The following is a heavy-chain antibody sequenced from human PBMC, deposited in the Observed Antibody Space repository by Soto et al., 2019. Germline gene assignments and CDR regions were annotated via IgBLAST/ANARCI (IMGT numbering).Heavy chain of an antibody. Sequence: GGSLRLSCAASGFTFSNAWMNWVRQAPGKGLEWVGRIKSKTDGGTTDYAAPVKGRFTISRDDSKNTLYLQMNSLKTEDTAVYYCTTDPYYGSGSYYDYYYYGMDVWGQGTTVTVSS. CDR2: IKSKTDGGTT. CDR3: TTDPYYGSGSYYDYYYYGMDV. V-gene: IGHV3-15*07. D-gene: IGHD3-10*01. J-gene: IGHJ6*02. CDR1: GFTFSNAW.